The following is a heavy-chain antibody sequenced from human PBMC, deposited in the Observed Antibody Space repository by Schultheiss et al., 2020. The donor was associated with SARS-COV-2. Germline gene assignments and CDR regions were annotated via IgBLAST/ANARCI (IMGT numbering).Heavy chain of an antibody. CDR3: ATTTAALYYYYYGMDV. CDR2: IYSGGST. CDR1: GFTVSSNY. Sequence: GESLKISCAASGFTVSSNYMSWVRQAPGKGLEWVSVIYSGGSTYYADSVKGRFTISRDNSKNTLYLQMNSLRAEDTAVYYCATTTAALYYYYYGMDVWGQGTTVTVSS. V-gene: IGHV3-53*01. D-gene: IGHD4-11*01. J-gene: IGHJ6*02.